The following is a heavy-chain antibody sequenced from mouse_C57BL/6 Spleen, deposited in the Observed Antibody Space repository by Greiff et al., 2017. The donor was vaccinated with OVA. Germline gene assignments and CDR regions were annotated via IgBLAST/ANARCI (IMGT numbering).Heavy chain of an antibody. CDR1: GFSLTSYG. Sequence: VMLVESGPGLVQPSQSLSITCTVSGFSLTSYGVHWVRQSPGKGLEWLGVIWSGGSTDYNAAFISRLSISKDNSKSQVFFKMNSLQADDTAIYYCARGGNGFAYWGQGTLVTVSA. J-gene: IGHJ3*01. CDR2: IWSGGST. CDR3: ARGGNGFAY. D-gene: IGHD2-1*01. V-gene: IGHV2-2*01.